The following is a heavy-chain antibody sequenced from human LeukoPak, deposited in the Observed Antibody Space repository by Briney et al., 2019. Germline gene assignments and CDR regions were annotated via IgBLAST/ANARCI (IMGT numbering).Heavy chain of an antibody. CDR3: ARDDHDILTGYYKGYFDY. D-gene: IGHD3-9*01. V-gene: IGHV3-30*04. J-gene: IGHJ4*02. Sequence: GGSLRLSCAASGFIFSSYAMHWVRQAPGKGLEWVAVISYDGSNKYYADSVKGRFTISRDNSKNTLYLQMNSLRAEDTAVYYCARDDHDILTGYYKGYFDYWGQGTLVTVSS. CDR2: ISYDGSNK. CDR1: GFIFSSYA.